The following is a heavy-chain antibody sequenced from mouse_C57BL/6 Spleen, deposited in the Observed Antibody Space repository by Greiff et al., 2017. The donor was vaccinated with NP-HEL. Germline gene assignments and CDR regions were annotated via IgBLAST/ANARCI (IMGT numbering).Heavy chain of an antibody. CDR2: IHPNSGST. Sequence: QVQLKQPGAELVKPGASVKLSCKASGYTFTSYWMHWVKQRPGQGLEWIGMIHPNSGSTNYNEKFKSKATLTVDKSSSTAYMQLSSLTSEDSAVYYCARDTTVVATRYNWYFDVWGTGTTVTVSS. CDR3: ARDTTVVATRYNWYFDV. V-gene: IGHV1-64*01. CDR1: GYTFTSYW. J-gene: IGHJ1*03. D-gene: IGHD1-1*01.